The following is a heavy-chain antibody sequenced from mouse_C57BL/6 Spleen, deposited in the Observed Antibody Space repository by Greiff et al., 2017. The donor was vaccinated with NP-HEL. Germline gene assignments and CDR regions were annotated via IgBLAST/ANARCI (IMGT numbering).Heavy chain of an antibody. CDR2: INPNNGGT. V-gene: IGHV1-26*01. Sequence: VQLQQSGPELVKPGASVKISCKASGYTFTDYYMNWVKQSHGKSLEWIGDINPNNGGTSYNQKFKGKATLTVDKSSSTAYMELRSLTSEDSAVYYCAPGDAMDYWGQGTSVTVSS. J-gene: IGHJ4*01. CDR1: GYTFTDYY. CDR3: APGDAMDY.